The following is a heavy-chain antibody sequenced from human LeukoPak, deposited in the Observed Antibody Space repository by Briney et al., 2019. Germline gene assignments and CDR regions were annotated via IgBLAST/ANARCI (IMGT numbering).Heavy chain of an antibody. V-gene: IGHV3-53*01. J-gene: IGHJ4*02. D-gene: IGHD3-10*01. CDR3: ARDHYGGLDY. Sequence: PGGSLRLSCAASGITVSDNYMNWVRQAPGKGLEWVSVIYSGGSTNYADSVKGRFTISKDNRKNTLYLQMNSLRAEDTAIYYCARDHYGGLDYWGQGTLVTVSS. CDR2: IYSGGST. CDR1: GITVSDNY.